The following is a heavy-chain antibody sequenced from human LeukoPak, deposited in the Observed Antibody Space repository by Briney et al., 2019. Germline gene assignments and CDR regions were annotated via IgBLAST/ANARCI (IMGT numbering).Heavy chain of an antibody. Sequence: GGSLRLSCAASGFTFCSHGMRWVLQAPGRGLQWVAVIRYDGTNKYYADSVKGRFTISRDNSKNTLYLQMNSLRAEDTAVYYCAKDKDSTNWYFDYWGQGTLVTVSS. J-gene: IGHJ4*02. CDR1: GFTFCSHG. D-gene: IGHD2-15*01. CDR2: IRYDGTNK. CDR3: AKDKDSTNWYFDY. V-gene: IGHV3-30*02.